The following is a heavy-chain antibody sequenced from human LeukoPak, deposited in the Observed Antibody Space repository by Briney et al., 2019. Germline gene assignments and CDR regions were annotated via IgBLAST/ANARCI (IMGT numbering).Heavy chain of an antibody. V-gene: IGHV4-4*07. J-gene: IGHJ4*02. CDR1: GDSISPYY. D-gene: IGHD5-18*01. CDR2: IYASGSS. Sequence: SETLSLTCTVSGDSISPYYWIWIRQPAGKGLEYIGRIYASGSSSYNPSLKSRVSMSVDTSQNQFSLRLSSVTAADTAVYYCARDRDTYGYPDYWGQGTLVTVSS. CDR3: ARDRDTYGYPDY.